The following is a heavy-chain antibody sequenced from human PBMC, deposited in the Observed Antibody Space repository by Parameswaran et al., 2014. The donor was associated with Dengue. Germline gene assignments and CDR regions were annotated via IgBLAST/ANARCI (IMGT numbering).Heavy chain of an antibody. CDR2: ISSSSSYI. CDR3: ARVSYVTLLNYFDY. Sequence: WIRQPPGKGLEWVSSISSSSSYIYYADSVKGRFTISRDNAKNSLYLQMNSLRAEDTAVYYCARVSYVTLLNYFDYWGQGTLVTVSS. V-gene: IGHV3-21*01. D-gene: IGHD1-26*01. J-gene: IGHJ4*02.